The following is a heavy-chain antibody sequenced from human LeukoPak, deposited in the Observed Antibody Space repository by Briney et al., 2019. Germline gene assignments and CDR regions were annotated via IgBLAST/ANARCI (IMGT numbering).Heavy chain of an antibody. V-gene: IGHV4-34*01. Sequence: PSETLSLTCAVYGGSFSGYYWSWIRQPPGKGLEWIGEINHGRSTKYNASHKSRVTISEDTSKNQFSLKLSSVTAADTAVYYCARVRVVPDAFDIWGQGTMVTVSS. D-gene: IGHD2-2*01. CDR2: INHGRST. J-gene: IGHJ3*02. CDR3: ARVRVVPDAFDI. CDR1: GGSFSGYY.